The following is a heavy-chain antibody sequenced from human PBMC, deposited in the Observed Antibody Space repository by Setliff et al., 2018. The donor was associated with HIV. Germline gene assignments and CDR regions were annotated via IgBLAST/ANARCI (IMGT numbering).Heavy chain of an antibody. V-gene: IGHV1-3*01. CDR2: INAGNGNT. D-gene: IGHD3-22*01. CDR1: GYTFTSYA. CDR3: ARSFLGVRGYPTPSWYFDL. Sequence: GASVKVSCKASGYTFTSYALHWVRQAPGQRFEWMGWINAGNGNTKYSQNFQGRVTITRDTSASTAYMELRSLRSEDTAVYYCARSFLGVRGYPTPSWYFDLWGRGTLGTVSS. J-gene: IGHJ2*01.